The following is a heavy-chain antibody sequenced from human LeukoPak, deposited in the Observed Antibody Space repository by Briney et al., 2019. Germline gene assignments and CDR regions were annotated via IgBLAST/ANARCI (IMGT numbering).Heavy chain of an antibody. V-gene: IGHV3-53*01. Sequence: GGSLRLSCAASGFTVSSNYMSWVRQAPGKGLEWVSVTYSGGSTYYADSVKGRFTISRDNSKNTLYLQMNSLRAEDTAVYYCARTAGSDSYYYYGMDVWGQGTTVTVSS. D-gene: IGHD6-25*01. J-gene: IGHJ6*02. CDR2: TYSGGST. CDR1: GFTVSSNY. CDR3: ARTAGSDSYYYYGMDV.